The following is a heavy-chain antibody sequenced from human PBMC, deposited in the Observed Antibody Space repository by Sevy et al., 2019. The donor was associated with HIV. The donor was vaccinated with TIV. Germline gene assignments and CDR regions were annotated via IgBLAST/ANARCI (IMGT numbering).Heavy chain of an antibody. CDR3: ARGKGGVSSSWYYYYYGMDV. Sequence: ASVKVSCKASGYTFTSYYMHWVRQAPGQGLEWMGIINPSGGSTSYAQKFQGRVTMTRDTSTSTVYMELGSLRSEDTAVYYCARGKGGVSSSWYYYYYGMDVWGQGTTVTVSS. V-gene: IGHV1-46*01. CDR1: GYTFTSYY. CDR2: INPSGGST. D-gene: IGHD6-13*01. J-gene: IGHJ6*02.